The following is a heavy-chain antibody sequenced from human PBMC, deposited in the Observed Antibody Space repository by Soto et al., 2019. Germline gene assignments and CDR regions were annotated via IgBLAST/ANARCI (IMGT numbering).Heavy chain of an antibody. V-gene: IGHV1-8*01. CDR2: MNANSGNT. CDR3: ARDYGDFYFDY. CDR1: ASTFTSYD. D-gene: IGHD4-17*01. Sequence: ASVKVSCKASASTFTSYDFNWVRQTTGQGLEWMGWMNANSGNTGYSQKFQGRVTMTRNTSISTAYMELNSLTSEDTAVYYCARDYGDFYFDYWGQGTLVTVSS. J-gene: IGHJ4*02.